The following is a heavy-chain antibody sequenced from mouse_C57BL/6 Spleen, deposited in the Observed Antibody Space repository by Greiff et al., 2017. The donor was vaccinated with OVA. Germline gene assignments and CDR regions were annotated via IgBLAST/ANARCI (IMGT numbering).Heavy chain of an antibody. CDR1: GYTFTDYE. V-gene: IGHV1-15*01. CDR2: IDPETGGT. D-gene: IGHD1-3*01. CDR3: TRGSSSGGFDY. Sequence: VKLVESGAELVRPGASVTLSCKASGYTFTDYEMHWVKQTPVHGLEWIGAIDPETGGTAYNQKFKGKAILTADKSSSTAYMELRSLTSEDSAVYYCTRGSSSGGFDYWGQGTTLTVSS. J-gene: IGHJ2*01.